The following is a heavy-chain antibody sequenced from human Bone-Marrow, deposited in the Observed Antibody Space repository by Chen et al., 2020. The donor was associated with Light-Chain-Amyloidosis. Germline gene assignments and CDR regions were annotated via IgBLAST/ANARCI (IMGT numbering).Heavy chain of an antibody. Sequence: QVQPQESGTGLVKPSETLSLTCTVSGYSISSGYYWGWIRQPPGKGLERIGSIYHSGSTYYNPSLKSRVTISVDTSKNQFSLKLSSVTAADTAVYYCAHMRGSDYDYVWGSYRYAENFDYWGQGTLVTVSS. CDR2: IYHSGST. V-gene: IGHV4-38-2*02. CDR3: AHMRGSDYDYVWGSYRYAENFDY. D-gene: IGHD3-16*02. J-gene: IGHJ4*02. CDR1: GYSISSGYY.